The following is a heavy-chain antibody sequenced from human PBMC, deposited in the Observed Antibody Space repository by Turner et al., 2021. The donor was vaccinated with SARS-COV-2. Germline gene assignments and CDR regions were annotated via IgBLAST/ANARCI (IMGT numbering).Heavy chain of an antibody. D-gene: IGHD2-15*01. CDR1: GFTFSNW. V-gene: IGHV3-7*04. J-gene: IGHJ4*02. Sequence: EEQLVGSGGGLVQPGGSLRLSCTASGFTFSNWMHWVRQAPGKGLEWVANIKQDGSEKYFVDSVKGRFTIYRDNAKNSLYLQMNSLRAEDTDVYYCARDPNSGASLWGQGILVTVSS. CDR2: IKQDGSEK. CDR3: ARDPNSGASL.